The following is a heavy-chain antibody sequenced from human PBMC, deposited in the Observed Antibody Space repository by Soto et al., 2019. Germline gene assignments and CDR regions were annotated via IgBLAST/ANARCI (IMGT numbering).Heavy chain of an antibody. CDR2: MTPNGVNT. CDR3: ARNYQGLSY. Sequence: ASVKVSCKASGYTFTSHDIVLVRQATGQGLEWVGWMTPNGVNTASAQKFQGRITMTRDTSISTAYMELSSLKSEDTAVYFCARNYQGLSYWGQGTLVTAPQ. V-gene: IGHV1-8*01. D-gene: IGHD1-7*01. CDR1: GYTFTSHD. J-gene: IGHJ4*02.